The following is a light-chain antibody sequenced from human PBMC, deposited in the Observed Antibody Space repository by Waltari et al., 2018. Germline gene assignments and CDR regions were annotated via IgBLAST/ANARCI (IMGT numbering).Light chain of an antibody. CDR3: QQSSTNSRT. J-gene: IGKJ1*01. CDR1: QSIASY. CDR2: AAS. Sequence: DIQMTQSPSSLSVSVGDRVTITCRASQSIASYLNWYQQKPGIAPELLIYAASNLKSGVPSRFSGGGFGTDFTLTITSLQPEDFATYFCQQSSTNSRTFGQGTKVEIK. V-gene: IGKV1-39*01.